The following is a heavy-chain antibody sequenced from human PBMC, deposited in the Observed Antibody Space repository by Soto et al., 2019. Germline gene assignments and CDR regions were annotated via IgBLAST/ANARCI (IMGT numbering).Heavy chain of an antibody. V-gene: IGHV4-30-4*01. J-gene: IGHJ6*02. CDR3: ARARIVRGVITDYYYGMDV. CDR2: IYYSGST. D-gene: IGHD3-10*02. CDR1: GGSISSVDYY. Sequence: PSETLSLTCTVSGGSISSVDYYRSWIRQPPGKGLEWIGYIYYSGSTYYNPSLKSRVTISVDTSKYQFSLKLSSVTAADTAVYYCARARIVRGVITDYYYGMDVWGQGTTVTVSS.